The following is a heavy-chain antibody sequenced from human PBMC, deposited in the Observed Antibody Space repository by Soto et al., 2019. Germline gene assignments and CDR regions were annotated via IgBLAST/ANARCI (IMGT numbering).Heavy chain of an antibody. D-gene: IGHD3-22*01. CDR1: GGSISSGGYS. Sequence: QLQLQESGSGLVKPSQTLSLTCAVSGGSISSGGYSWSWIRQPPGKGLEWIGYIYHSGSTYYNPSLKSRVTISVDRSKNQFSLKLSSVTAADTAVYYCARYLSRGYDSSGYPMYYFDYWGQGTLVPVSS. CDR3: ARYLSRGYDSSGYPMYYFDY. J-gene: IGHJ4*02. V-gene: IGHV4-30-2*01. CDR2: IYHSGST.